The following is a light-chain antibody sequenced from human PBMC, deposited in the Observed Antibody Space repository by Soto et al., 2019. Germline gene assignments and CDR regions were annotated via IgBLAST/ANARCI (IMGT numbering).Light chain of an antibody. CDR2: WAS. Sequence: DIVLTQSPGSLAVSLGETATIKCKSSQSVLRGSNSKNLLAWHQQKPGQPPKVLIYWASSREGGVPDRFRGSGSGTDFTLTITNVQADDVAVYYCQQYFTTPQTFCPGTKVEIK. V-gene: IGKV4-1*01. CDR3: QQYFTTPQT. J-gene: IGKJ2*01. CDR1: QSVLRGSNSKNL.